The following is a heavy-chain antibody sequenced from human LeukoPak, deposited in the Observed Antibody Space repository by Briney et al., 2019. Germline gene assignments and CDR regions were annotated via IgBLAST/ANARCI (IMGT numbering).Heavy chain of an antibody. D-gene: IGHD6-6*01. V-gene: IGHV1-69*05. J-gene: IGHJ3*02. Sequence: PWASVKVSCKASGGTFSSYAISWVRQAPGQGLEWMGGIIPIFGTANYAQKFQGRVTITTDESTSTAYMELSSLRSEDTAVYYCASLDYVEYSSSSSTFDIWGQGTMVTVSS. CDR3: ASLDYVEYSSSSSTFDI. CDR2: IIPIFGTA. CDR1: GGTFSSYA.